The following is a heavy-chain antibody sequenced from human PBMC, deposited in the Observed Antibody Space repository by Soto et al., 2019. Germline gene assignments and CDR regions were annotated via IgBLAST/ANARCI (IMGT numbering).Heavy chain of an antibody. Sequence: GGSLRLSCAASGFTFSRYTMNWVRQAPGKGLEWVSSITSTSAYIYYADSVKGRFTVSRDYARNSLYLQMNILSAEDTAVYYCVREEIDMSGSDFYYYMDLWGKGTTVTVSS. CDR2: ITSTSAYI. J-gene: IGHJ6*03. CDR1: GFTFSRYT. V-gene: IGHV3-21*01. CDR3: VREEIDMSGSDFYYYMDL. D-gene: IGHD3-10*01.